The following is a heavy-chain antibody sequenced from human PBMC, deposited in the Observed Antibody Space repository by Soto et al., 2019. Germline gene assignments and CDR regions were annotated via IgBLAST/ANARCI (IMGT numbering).Heavy chain of an antibody. V-gene: IGHV3-23*01. Sequence: PGGSLRLSCAASGFTFSSYAMSWVRQAPGKGLEWVSAISGSGGSTYYADSVKGRFTISRDNSKNTLYLQMNSLRAEDTAVYYCARISSGYSSSWYHPPRGYYYGMDVWGQGTTVTVSS. D-gene: IGHD6-13*01. CDR2: ISGSGGST. CDR1: GFTFSSYA. CDR3: ARISSGYSSSWYHPPRGYYYGMDV. J-gene: IGHJ6*02.